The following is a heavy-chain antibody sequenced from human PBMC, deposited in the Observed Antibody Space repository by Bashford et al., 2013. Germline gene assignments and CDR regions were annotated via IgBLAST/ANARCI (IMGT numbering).Heavy chain of an antibody. CDR3: ARGRIESNYYYYYGMDV. Sequence: SSETLSLTCAVYGGSFSGYYWSWIRQPPKKGLEWIGEINHSGSTNYNPSLKSRVTISVDTSKNQFSLKLNSVTAADTAVYYCARGRIESNYYYYYGMDVWGQGTTVTVSS. CDR2: INHSGST. CDR1: GGSFSGYY. J-gene: IGHJ6*02. V-gene: IGHV4-34*01. D-gene: IGHD5-12*01.